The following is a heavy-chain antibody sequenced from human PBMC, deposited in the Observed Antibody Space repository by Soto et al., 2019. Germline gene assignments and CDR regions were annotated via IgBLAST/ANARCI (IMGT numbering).Heavy chain of an antibody. CDR2: INQDATRQ. Sequence: GGALRLSCAASGFSFSSYWMSWVRQASGRGLEWVANINQDATRQSYVDSVEGRLSISRDNAKNSVYLQMNNLRVDDTAVYYCARVGLFDGNKPITLEFWGQGTLVTVSS. D-gene: IGHD3-10*01. CDR1: GFSFSSYW. CDR3: ARVGLFDGNKPITLEF. V-gene: IGHV3-7*03. J-gene: IGHJ4*02.